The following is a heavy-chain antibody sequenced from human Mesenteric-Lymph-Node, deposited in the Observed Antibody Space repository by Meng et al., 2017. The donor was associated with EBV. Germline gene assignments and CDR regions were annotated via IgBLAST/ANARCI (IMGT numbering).Heavy chain of an antibody. Sequence: QMTLAASGPTLVNPKQALTRAFTFSGFSLTTSGVGVAWIRQPPGKALEWLAVIYWDGDKRYSPSLDSRLTITKDTSRNQVVFGMTNMDPVDTATYYCVHITSYSLIPYWGQGTLVTVSS. CDR2: IYWDGDK. CDR1: GFSLTTSGVG. D-gene: IGHD2-21*01. V-gene: IGHV2-5*02. J-gene: IGHJ4*02. CDR3: VHITSYSLIPY.